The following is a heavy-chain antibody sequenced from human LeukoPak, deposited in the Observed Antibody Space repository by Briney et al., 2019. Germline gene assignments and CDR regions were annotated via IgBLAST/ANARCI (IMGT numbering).Heavy chain of an antibody. V-gene: IGHV4-30-4*08. J-gene: IGHJ4*02. CDR1: GGSISSGGYY. Sequence: SQTLSLTCTVSGGSISSGGYYWSWIRQPPGKGLEWIGYIYYSGSTYYNPSLKSRVTISVDTSKNQFSLKLSSVTAADTAVYYCARVLGDIVVVPAAIGFDYWGQGTLVTVSS. CDR2: IYYSGST. CDR3: ARVLGDIVVVPAAIGFDY. D-gene: IGHD2-2*01.